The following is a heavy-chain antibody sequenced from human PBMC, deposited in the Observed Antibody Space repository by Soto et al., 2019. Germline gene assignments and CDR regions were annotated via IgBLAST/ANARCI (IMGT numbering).Heavy chain of an antibody. CDR2: INPNSGGT. J-gene: IGHJ5*02. V-gene: IGHV1-2*02. Sequence: ASVKVSCKASGYTFTDYYINWVRQAPGQGFEWMGWINPNSGGTYYAQKFQGRVTMTRDTSISTAYMELSRLRPDDTAVYYCARDFGSVLTNWFDPWGQGTLVTVSS. D-gene: IGHD2-8*01. CDR3: ARDFGSVLTNWFDP. CDR1: GYTFTDYY.